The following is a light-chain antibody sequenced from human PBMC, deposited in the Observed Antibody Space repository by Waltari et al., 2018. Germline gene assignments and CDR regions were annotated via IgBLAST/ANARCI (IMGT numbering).Light chain of an antibody. CDR3: ATWDASLNGRV. CDR1: SSNIGSNT. Sequence: QSVVTQPPSASGTPGQRVTISCSGSSSNIGSNTVNWYHHLPGTAPKLLIYNNNQRPSGVPDRFSGSKSGTSASLAISGLQSDDEADYYCATWDASLNGRVFGGGTKLTVL. CDR2: NNN. J-gene: IGLJ3*02. V-gene: IGLV1-44*01.